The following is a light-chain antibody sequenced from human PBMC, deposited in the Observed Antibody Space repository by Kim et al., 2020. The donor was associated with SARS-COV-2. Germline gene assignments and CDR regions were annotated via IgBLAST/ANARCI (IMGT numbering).Light chain of an antibody. CDR2: GAS. Sequence: EIVLTQSPGTLSLSPGERATLSCRASQSVRSSYLDWYQQKPGQAPRLLIYGASSRATGIPDRFSGSGSGTDFSLTISRLEPEDFAVYYCQQYDIPPLTFGGGTKVDIK. J-gene: IGKJ4*01. CDR1: QSVRSSY. V-gene: IGKV3-20*01. CDR3: QQYDIPPLT.